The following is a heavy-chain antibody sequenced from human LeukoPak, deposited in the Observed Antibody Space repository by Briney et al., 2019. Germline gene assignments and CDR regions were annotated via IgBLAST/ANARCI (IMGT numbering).Heavy chain of an antibody. Sequence: SETLSLTCTVSGGSISSYYWSWIRQPPGKGLEWIGYIYYSGSTNYNPSLESRVTISVDTSKNQFSLRLSSVTAADTAVYYCARHDYYDSSGYPAAAFDIWGQGPMVTVSS. CDR1: GGSISSYY. CDR3: ARHDYYDSSGYPAAAFDI. J-gene: IGHJ3*02. V-gene: IGHV4-59*08. D-gene: IGHD3-22*01. CDR2: IYYSGST.